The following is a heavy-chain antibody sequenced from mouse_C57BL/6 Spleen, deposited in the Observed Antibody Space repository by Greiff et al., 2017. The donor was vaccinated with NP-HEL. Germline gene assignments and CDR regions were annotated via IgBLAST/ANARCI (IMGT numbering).Heavy chain of an antibody. V-gene: IGHV5-4*03. Sequence: EVKVVESGGGLVKPGGSLKLSCAASGFTFSSYAMSWVRQTPEKRLEWVATISDGGSYTYYPDNVKGRFTISRDNAKNNLYLQMSHLKSEDTAMYYCARVDYGRDAMDYWGQGTSVTVSS. J-gene: IGHJ4*01. CDR2: ISDGGSYT. CDR3: ARVDYGRDAMDY. D-gene: IGHD1-1*01. CDR1: GFTFSSYA.